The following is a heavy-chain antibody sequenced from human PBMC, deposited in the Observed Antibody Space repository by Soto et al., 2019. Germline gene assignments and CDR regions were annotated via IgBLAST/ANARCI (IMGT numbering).Heavy chain of an antibody. V-gene: IGHV1-69*13. J-gene: IGHJ6*02. Sequence: SVKVSCKASGCTFSSYAISCVRQAPGQGLEWMGGIIPIFGTANYAQKFQGRVTITADESTSTAYMELSSLRSEDTAVYYCARVRNSQVYYYYYGMDVWGQGTTVTVSS. CDR2: IIPIFGTA. CDR1: GCTFSSYA. CDR3: ARVRNSQVYYYYYGMDV.